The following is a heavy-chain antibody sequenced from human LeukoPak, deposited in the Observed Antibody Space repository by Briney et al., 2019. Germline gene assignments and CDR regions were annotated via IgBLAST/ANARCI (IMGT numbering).Heavy chain of an antibody. CDR2: ISSSGSTI. D-gene: IGHD5-18*01. V-gene: IGHV3-48*03. CDR3: ARAPGGSSYGLVDF. CDR1: GFTFSSYE. J-gene: IGHJ4*02. Sequence: GGSLRLSCAASGFTFSSYEMNWVRQAPGXGVEWISYISSSGSTIYYADSVKGRFTISRDNAKNSLFLQMNSLRAEDTAVYYCARAPGGSSYGLVDFWGQGTLVTVSS.